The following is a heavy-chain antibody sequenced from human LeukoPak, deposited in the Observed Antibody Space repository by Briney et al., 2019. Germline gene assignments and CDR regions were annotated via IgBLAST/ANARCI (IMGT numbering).Heavy chain of an antibody. V-gene: IGHV4-59*01. CDR3: ARHPVLLSGMDV. CDR2: IYYSGGT. D-gene: IGHD2-21*01. Sequence: SETLSLTCTVSGGSISSYFWSWIRQPPGKGLEWIGYIYYSGGTNYNPSLKSRVTISVDTSKNQFSLNLSSVTAADTAVYYCARHPVLLSGMDVWGQGTTVTVSS. CDR1: GGSISSYF. J-gene: IGHJ6*02.